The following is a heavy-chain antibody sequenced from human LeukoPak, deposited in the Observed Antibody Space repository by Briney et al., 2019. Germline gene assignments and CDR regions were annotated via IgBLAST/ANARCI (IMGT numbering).Heavy chain of an antibody. Sequence: SETLCLTCAASGGSISSYSWSWIRQPAGKGLEWIGRIYSSGGTNYNASPMSRVFMSLETSTNQFSLMQSSVTAADATAYYCARDSLLDYWGQGTLVTVSS. CDR1: GGSISSYS. J-gene: IGHJ4*02. CDR3: ARDSLLDY. CDR2: IYSSGGT. V-gene: IGHV4-4*07.